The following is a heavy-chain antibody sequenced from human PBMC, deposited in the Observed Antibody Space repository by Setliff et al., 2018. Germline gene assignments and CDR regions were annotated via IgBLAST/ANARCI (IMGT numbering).Heavy chain of an antibody. J-gene: IGHJ6*03. V-gene: IGHV4-61*09. D-gene: IGHD3-3*01. CDR2: IYTSWST. CDR3: ARLSGFLYIDV. CDR1: GGSIGNTYYY. Sequence: PSETLSLTCTVSGGSIGNTYYYWSWIRQPAGKGLEWIGQIYTSWSTNYNPSLKSRVTISVDTSKNQFSLKLSSVTAADTAVYYCARLSGFLYIDVWGKGTTVTVSS.